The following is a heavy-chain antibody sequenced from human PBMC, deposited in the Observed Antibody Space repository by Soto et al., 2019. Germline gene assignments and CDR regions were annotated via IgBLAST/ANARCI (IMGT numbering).Heavy chain of an antibody. CDR3: AHGGACHSYCNDITCYYGRWFDP. CDR1: GFSLTTSGVA. D-gene: IGHD2-21*01. V-gene: IGHV2-5*02. J-gene: IGHJ5*02. CDR2: VYWDDDK. Sequence: QITLKESGPTLVIPTQTLTLICTFSGFSLTTSGVAVGWIRQPPGKALEWLAVVYWDDDKSYRPSLNSRLTITNDTSNNQVVLTMTNVDPVDTATYYCAHGGACHSYCNDITCYYGRWFDPWGQGILVTVSS.